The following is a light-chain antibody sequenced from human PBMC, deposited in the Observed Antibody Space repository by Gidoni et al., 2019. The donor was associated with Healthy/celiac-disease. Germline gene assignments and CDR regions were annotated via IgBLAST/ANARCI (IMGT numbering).Light chain of an antibody. Sequence: VSVSPGQSITISCTGTSSDVGGYNYVSWYQQHPGKAPKLMIYEVSKRPSGVSNRFSGSKSGNTASLTISGLQAEDEADYYCSSYTSSSTLVFGGGTKLTVL. V-gene: IGLV2-14*01. CDR3: SSYTSSSTLV. CDR2: EVS. CDR1: SSDVGGYNY. J-gene: IGLJ3*02.